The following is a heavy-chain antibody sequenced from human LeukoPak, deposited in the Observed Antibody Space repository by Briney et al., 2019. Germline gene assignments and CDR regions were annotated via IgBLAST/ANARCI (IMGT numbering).Heavy chain of an antibody. D-gene: IGHD5-24*01. CDR3: ARGDGPDPYFDY. CDR2: IYYSGST. V-gene: IGHV4-59*01. J-gene: IGHJ4*02. CDR1: GGSISSYY. Sequence: SETLSLTCTVSGGSISSYYWSWIRQPPGKGLEWIGYIYYSGSTNYNPSLKSRVTISVDTSKNQFSLKLSSVTAADTAVYYCARGDGPDPYFDYWGQGTLVTVPS.